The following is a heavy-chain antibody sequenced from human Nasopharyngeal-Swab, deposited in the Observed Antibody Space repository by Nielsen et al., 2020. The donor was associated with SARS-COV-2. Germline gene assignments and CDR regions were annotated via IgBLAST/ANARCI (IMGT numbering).Heavy chain of an antibody. Sequence: WIRQPPGKGLEWIGYIYYGGSTNYNPSLKSRVSISVDTSKNQFSLKLSSVTAADTAVYYCARGHLLDDFWSGYYIYKTYYYYGMDVWGQGTTVTVSS. CDR2: IYYGGST. CDR3: ARGHLLDDFWSGYYIYKTYYYYGMDV. D-gene: IGHD3-3*01. J-gene: IGHJ6*02. V-gene: IGHV4-59*12.